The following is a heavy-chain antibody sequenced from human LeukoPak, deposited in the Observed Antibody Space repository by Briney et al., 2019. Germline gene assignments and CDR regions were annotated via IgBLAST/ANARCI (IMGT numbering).Heavy chain of an antibody. D-gene: IGHD6-13*01. Sequence: QPGGSLRLSCAASGFTFSSYGMHWVRQAPGKGLEWVAVIWYDGSNKYYADSVKGRFTISRDNSKNTLYLQMNSLRAEDAAVYYCAKDRGSSWSVGWFDPWGQGTLVTVSS. J-gene: IGHJ5*02. CDR2: IWYDGSNK. CDR1: GFTFSSYG. V-gene: IGHV3-33*06. CDR3: AKDRGSSWSVGWFDP.